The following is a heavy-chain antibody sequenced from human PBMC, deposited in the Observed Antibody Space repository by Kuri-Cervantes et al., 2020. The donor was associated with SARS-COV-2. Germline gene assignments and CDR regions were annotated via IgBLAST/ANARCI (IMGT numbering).Heavy chain of an antibody. D-gene: IGHD1-14*01. CDR2: IYHSGST. J-gene: IGHJ5*02. CDR1: GYSISSGYY. V-gene: IGHV4-38-2*02. CDR3: ARGSAPGNWFDP. Sequence: ESLKISCTVSGYSISSGYYWVWIRQPPGKGLEWIGSIYHSGSTYYNPSLKSRVTISVDRSKNQFSLKLSSVTAADTAVYYCARGSAPGNWFDPWGQGTLVTVSS.